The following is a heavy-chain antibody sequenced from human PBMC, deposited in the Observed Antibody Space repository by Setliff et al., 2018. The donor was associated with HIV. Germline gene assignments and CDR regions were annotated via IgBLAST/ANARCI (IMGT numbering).Heavy chain of an antibody. CDR1: GYSFARYG. Sequence: ASVKVSCKASGYSFARYGLSWVRQAPGQGLEWMGWISGFNGNTKYAQILQDRVAMTTETATSTAYMEMGSLRSDDTAVYFCARVPYRSAWFSGGHDAFDIWGQGTMVTVSS. V-gene: IGHV1-18*01. D-gene: IGHD6-19*01. CDR3: ARVPYRSAWFSGGHDAFDI. J-gene: IGHJ3*02. CDR2: ISGFNGNT.